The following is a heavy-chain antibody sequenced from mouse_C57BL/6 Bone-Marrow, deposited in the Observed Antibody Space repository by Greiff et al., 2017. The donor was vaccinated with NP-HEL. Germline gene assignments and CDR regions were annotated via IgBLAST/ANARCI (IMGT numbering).Heavy chain of an antibody. V-gene: IGHV14-2*01. CDR3: ARIPGDYFDY. CDR1: GFNITDYY. Sequence: VQLQQSGAELVKPGASVKLSCTASGFNITDYYMHWVKQRTEQGLEWIGRIDPEDGETKYAPKFQGQATITADTSSNTAYLQLSSLTSEDTAVYYCARIPGDYFDYWGKGTTLTVSS. J-gene: IGHJ2*01. CDR2: IDPEDGET.